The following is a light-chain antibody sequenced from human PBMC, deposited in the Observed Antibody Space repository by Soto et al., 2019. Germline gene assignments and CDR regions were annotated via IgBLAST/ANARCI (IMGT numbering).Light chain of an antibody. Sequence: DIQLTQSPSFLSASVGDRVTITCRASQGISSYLAWYQQKPGKAPKLLIYAASTLQSGVPSRFSGSGSGTEFTLTISSLQPEDFATYYCQQLNSYPRLTFGPGTKVHIK. CDR2: AAS. CDR1: QGISSY. V-gene: IGKV1-9*01. J-gene: IGKJ3*01. CDR3: QQLNSYPRLT.